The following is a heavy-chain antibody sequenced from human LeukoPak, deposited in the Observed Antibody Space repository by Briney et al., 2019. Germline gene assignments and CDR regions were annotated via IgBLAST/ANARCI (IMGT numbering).Heavy chain of an antibody. CDR3: ARGYCSSTSCYPYYYYGMDV. V-gene: IGHV1-69*06. D-gene: IGHD2-2*01. CDR1: GGTFSSYA. CDR2: IIPIFGTA. Sequence: ASVKVSCKASGGTFSSYAISWVRQAPGQGLEWMGGIIPIFGTANYAQEFQGRVTITADKSTSTAYMELSSLRSEDTAVYYCARGYCSSTSCYPYYYYGMDVWGKGTTVTVSS. J-gene: IGHJ6*04.